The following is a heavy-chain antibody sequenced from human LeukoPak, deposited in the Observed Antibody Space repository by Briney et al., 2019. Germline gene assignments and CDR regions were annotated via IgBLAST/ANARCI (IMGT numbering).Heavy chain of an antibody. J-gene: IGHJ4*02. CDR2: ISGSGGST. D-gene: IGHD6-13*01. CDR1: GFTFSSYA. Sequence: GGSLRLSCAASGFTFSSYAMSWVRQAPGKGLEWVSAISGSGGSTYYADSVKGRSTISRDNSKTTLYLQMNTLRAEDTAVYYCATRLSHSSSWWTFDYWGQGTLVTVSS. V-gene: IGHV3-23*01. CDR3: ATRLSHSSSWWTFDY.